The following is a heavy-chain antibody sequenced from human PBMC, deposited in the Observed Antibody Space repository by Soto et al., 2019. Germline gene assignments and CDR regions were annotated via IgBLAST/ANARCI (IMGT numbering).Heavy chain of an antibody. Sequence: SVKVSCKASGCTFSSYAISWVRQAPGQGLEWMGGIIPIFGTANYAQKFQGRVTITADESTSTAYMELSSLRSEDTAVYYCARSLKADYSNTVRPYYYGMEVWGQGTTVIVSS. CDR2: IIPIFGTA. CDR1: GCTFSSYA. D-gene: IGHD4-4*01. V-gene: IGHV1-69*13. J-gene: IGHJ6*01. CDR3: ARSLKADYSNTVRPYYYGMEV.